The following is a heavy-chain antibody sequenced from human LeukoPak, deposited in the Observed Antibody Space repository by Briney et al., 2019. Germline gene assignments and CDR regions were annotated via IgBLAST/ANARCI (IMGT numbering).Heavy chain of an antibody. V-gene: IGHV3-30*04. CDR1: GFTFSSYA. CDR2: ISYDGGNK. CDR3: ARDPPFSSGWSQNHFDY. D-gene: IGHD6-19*01. Sequence: PGGSLRLSCAASGFTFSSYAMSWVRQAPGKGLEWVALISYDGGNKNYADSVKGRFTISRDNAKNILYLQMNSLRAEDTAVYYCARDPPFSSGWSQNHFDYWGQGTLVTVSS. J-gene: IGHJ4*02.